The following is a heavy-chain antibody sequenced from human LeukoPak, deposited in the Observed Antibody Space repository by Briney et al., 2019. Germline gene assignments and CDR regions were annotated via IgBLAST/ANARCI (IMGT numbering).Heavy chain of an antibody. Sequence: SETLSLTCTVSGDSISSYFWSWIRQPPGTGLEWIGSIHYTGRTNYNPSLKSRVTISVDTTTNQFSLKLSSVTAADTAVYYCARRVIESAVISERNWFDPWGQGTLVTVSS. V-gene: IGHV4-59*08. CDR1: GDSISSYF. CDR2: IHYTGRT. D-gene: IGHD3-3*02. J-gene: IGHJ5*02. CDR3: ARRVIESAVISERNWFDP.